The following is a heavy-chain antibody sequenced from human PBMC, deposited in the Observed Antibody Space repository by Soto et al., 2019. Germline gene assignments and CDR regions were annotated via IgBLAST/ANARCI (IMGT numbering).Heavy chain of an antibody. V-gene: IGHV3-48*03. CDR3: ARSAPLYGMDV. J-gene: IGHJ6*02. Sequence: GGSLRLSCAASGFTFSSYEMNWVRQAPGKGLEWVSYISSSGSTIYYADSVKGRFTISRDNAKNSLYLQMNSLRAEDTAVYYCARSAPLYGMDVWGQGTTVTVSS. CDR1: GFTFSSYE. CDR2: ISSSGSTI.